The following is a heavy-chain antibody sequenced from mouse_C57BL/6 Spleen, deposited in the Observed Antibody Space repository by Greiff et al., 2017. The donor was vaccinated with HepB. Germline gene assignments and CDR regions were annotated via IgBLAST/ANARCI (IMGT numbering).Heavy chain of an antibody. V-gene: IGHV1-15*01. Sequence: VQLQQSGAELVRPGASVTLSCKASGYTFTDYEMHWVKQTPVHGLEWIGAIDPETGGTAYNQKFKGKAILTADKSSSTAYMELRSLTSEDSAVYYCTREWPFYFDYWGQGTTLTVSS. CDR1: GYTFTDYE. J-gene: IGHJ2*01. CDR3: TREWPFYFDY. CDR2: IDPETGGT. D-gene: IGHD1-3*01.